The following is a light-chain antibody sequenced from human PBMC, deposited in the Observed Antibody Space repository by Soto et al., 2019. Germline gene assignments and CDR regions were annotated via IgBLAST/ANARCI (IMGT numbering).Light chain of an antibody. CDR2: GAS. CDR3: QQHNKWPPIN. V-gene: IGKV3-15*01. Sequence: ETVMTQSPATLSVSPGERVTLSCRASQSVRTNLVLYQQSPGQPPRLLIYGASDRVAGVPDRFSGSGSGTDFTLTISSLQPEDFAVYYCQQHNKWPPINFGQGTRLENK. CDR1: QSVRTN. J-gene: IGKJ5*01.